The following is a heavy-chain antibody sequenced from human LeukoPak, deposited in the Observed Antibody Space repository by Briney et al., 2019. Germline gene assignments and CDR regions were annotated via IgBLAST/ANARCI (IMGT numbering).Heavy chain of an antibody. J-gene: IGHJ2*01. CDR2: TGCDGGVK. CDR1: GFSFRYYG. V-gene: IGHV3-30*02. CDR3: AKEENSGWYGTDL. Sequence: PGGSLRLSCAGSGFSFRYYGLHWFRQTPEKGLDWVSSTGCDGGVKHYEDSVKGRFTISRDNSKNTVYLQMSSLRTEDPAGYSWAKEENSGWYGTDLWGRGAQGIVSS. D-gene: IGHD6-19*01.